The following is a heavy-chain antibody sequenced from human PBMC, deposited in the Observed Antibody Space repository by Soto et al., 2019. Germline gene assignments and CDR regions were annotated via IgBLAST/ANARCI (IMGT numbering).Heavy chain of an antibody. Sequence: SETLSLTCTVSGGSISSYYWSWIRQPPGKGLEWIGYIYYSGSTNYNPSLKSRVTISVDTSKNQFSLKLSSVTAADTAVYYCAIHGFFSPWDYYYYYYMDVWGKGTTVTVSS. J-gene: IGHJ6*03. CDR1: GGSISSYY. CDR2: IYYSGST. V-gene: IGHV4-59*08. D-gene: IGHD3-10*01. CDR3: AIHGFFSPWDYYYYYYMDV.